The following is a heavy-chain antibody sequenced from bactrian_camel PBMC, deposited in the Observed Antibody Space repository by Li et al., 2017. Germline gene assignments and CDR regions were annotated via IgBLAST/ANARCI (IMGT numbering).Heavy chain of an antibody. D-gene: IGHD2*01. V-gene: IGHV3S53*01. CDR3: AADRSGRLRTVVVNCPRIYWAGFGY. Sequence: QVQLVESGGGSVQAGGSLRLSCAASGFGFSSCEMSWYRQAPGKERELVSTISSDGTTTYADSVKGRFTISQDNAKNTVYLQMNSLKPEDTAVYYCAADRSGRLRTVVVNCPRIYWAGFGYWGQGTQVTVS. CDR1: GFGFSSCE. J-gene: IGHJ6*01. CDR2: ISSDGTT.